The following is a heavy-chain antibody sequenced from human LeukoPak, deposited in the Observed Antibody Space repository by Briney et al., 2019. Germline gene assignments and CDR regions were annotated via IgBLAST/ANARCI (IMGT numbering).Heavy chain of an antibody. J-gene: IGHJ4*02. CDR2: ISGSGGST. V-gene: IGHV3-23*01. D-gene: IGHD3-22*01. Sequence: GGPLRLSCAASGFTFSSYAMSWVRQAPGKGLEWVSAISGSGGSTYYADSVKGRFTISRDNSKNTLYLQMNSLRAEDTAVYYCANRAPYYYDSSGYYYANWGQGTLVTVSS. CDR1: GFTFSSYA. CDR3: ANRAPYYYDSSGYYYAN.